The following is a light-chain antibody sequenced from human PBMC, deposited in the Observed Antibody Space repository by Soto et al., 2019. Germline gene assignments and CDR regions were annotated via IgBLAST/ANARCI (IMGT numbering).Light chain of an antibody. V-gene: IGKV3-11*01. CDR3: QQYGDSPLT. CDR1: HSVIRH. CDR2: DAS. J-gene: IGKJ4*01. Sequence: MLTLSPAAVSLSPGERARRCCMASHSVIRHLAWYQQRPGQAPRLLIYDASYRAPGTPARFSGSGPGTDFTLTISRLEPEDFAVYYCQQYGDSPLTFGGRSKVDI.